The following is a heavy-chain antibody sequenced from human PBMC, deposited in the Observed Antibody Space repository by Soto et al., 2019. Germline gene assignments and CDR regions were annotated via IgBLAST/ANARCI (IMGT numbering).Heavy chain of an antibody. CDR3: TRGRDGYNPYYFLY. V-gene: IGHV3-49*04. J-gene: IGHJ4*02. CDR2: IRNDIYDETT. Sequence: GGSLRLSCTSSGFPFGDYAINWVRQVPVKGLEWLGFIRNDIYDETTEYAASVKGRIIISRDDSKSMAYLQMDSLKTEDTGVYYCTRGRDGYNPYYFLYWGQGALVTVSS. D-gene: IGHD5-12*01. CDR1: GFPFGDYA.